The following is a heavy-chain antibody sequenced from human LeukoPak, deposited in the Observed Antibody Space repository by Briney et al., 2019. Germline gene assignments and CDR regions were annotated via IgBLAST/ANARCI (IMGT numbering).Heavy chain of an antibody. Sequence: GASVKVSCKASGYTFTGYYMHWVRQAPGQGLEWMGWINPNSGGTNYAQKFQGRVTITRDTSINTAYMDLSRLTSDDTALYYCARDHNSENWGSLGGWGQGTLVTVSS. CDR2: INPNSGGT. D-gene: IGHD7-27*01. V-gene: IGHV1-2*02. J-gene: IGHJ4*02. CDR3: ARDHNSENWGSLGG. CDR1: GYTFTGYY.